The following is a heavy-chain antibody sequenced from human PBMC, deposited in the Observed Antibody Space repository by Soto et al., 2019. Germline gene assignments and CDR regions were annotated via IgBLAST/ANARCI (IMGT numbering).Heavy chain of an antibody. CDR3: ARDFYYNSSSGYYVFDY. CDR2: ISYDGSNK. CDR1: GLSFGSYG. V-gene: IGHV3-30*03. Sequence: RGSLRLSCADSGLSFGSYGMHWVRQAPGEGLEWVAAISYDGSNKNYPASVEGRFTISRDNSKNTLYLQMNALRPEDTAVYYCARDFYYNSSSGYYVFDYWGKXTLVTVSS. J-gene: IGHJ4*02. D-gene: IGHD3-22*01.